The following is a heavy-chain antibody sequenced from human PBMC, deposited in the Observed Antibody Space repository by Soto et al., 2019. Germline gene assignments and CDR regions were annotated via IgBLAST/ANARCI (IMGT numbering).Heavy chain of an antibody. CDR1: GYTFTSYY. CDR2: INPSGGST. CDR3: ASLVAATHDAFGI. J-gene: IGHJ3*02. V-gene: IGHV1-46*03. Sequence: GASVKLSCKASGYTFTSYYMHCVRQAPGQGLEWMGIINPSGGSTSYAQKFQGRVTMTRDTSTSTVYMELSSLRSEDTAVYYCASLVAATHDAFGIWGQGTMVTVSS. D-gene: IGHD2-15*01.